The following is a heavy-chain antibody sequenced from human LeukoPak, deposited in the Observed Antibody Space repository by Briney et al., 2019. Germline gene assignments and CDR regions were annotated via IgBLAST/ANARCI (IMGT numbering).Heavy chain of an antibody. CDR1: GGTFSSYA. CDR2: IIPIFGTA. V-gene: IGHV1-69*13. J-gene: IGHJ6*03. Sequence: GASVKVSCKASGGTFSSYAISWVRQAPGQGLEWMGGIIPIFGTANYAQKFQGRVTITADESTSTAYMELSSLRAEDTAVYYCARGRYSSSWAGYYYYMDVWGKGTTVTVSS. CDR3: ARGRYSSSWAGYYYYMDV. D-gene: IGHD6-13*01.